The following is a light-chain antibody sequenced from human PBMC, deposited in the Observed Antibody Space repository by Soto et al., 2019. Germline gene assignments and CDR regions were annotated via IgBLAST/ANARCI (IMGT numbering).Light chain of an antibody. CDR1: QTISSW. V-gene: IGKV1-5*03. CDR3: QHYNSYSEA. J-gene: IGKJ1*01. CDR2: KAS. Sequence: DIQMTQSPSTLSGSVGDRVTITCRASQTISSWLAWYQQKPGQAPKLLIYKASTLQSGVPSRFSGSGSGTEFTLTISSLQPDDFATYYCQHYNSYSEAFGQGTKGELK.